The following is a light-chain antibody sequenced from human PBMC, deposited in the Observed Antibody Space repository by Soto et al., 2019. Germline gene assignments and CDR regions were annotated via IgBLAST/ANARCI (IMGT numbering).Light chain of an antibody. Sequence: EIVLTQSPATLSLSPGERATLSCRASQSVSSYLAWYQQKPGQAPRLLIYDASNRATGIPARFSGSGSGTDFTITINSLEPKDFAVYYCQQRSNWPLTFGGGTKVEIK. CDR1: QSVSSY. CDR3: QQRSNWPLT. CDR2: DAS. J-gene: IGKJ4*01. V-gene: IGKV3-11*01.